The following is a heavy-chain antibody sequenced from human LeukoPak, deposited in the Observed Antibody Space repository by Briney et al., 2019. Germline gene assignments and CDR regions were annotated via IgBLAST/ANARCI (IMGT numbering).Heavy chain of an antibody. V-gene: IGHV3-21*01. CDR2: ISSSSSYI. CDR1: GFTFSSYS. J-gene: IGHJ4*02. CDR3: ARATPTGDFDY. D-gene: IGHD1-1*01. Sequence: GGSLRLSCAASGFTFSSYSMNWVRQAPGKGLEWVSSISSSSSYIYYADLVKGRFTTSRDNAKNSLYLQMNSLRAEDTAVYYCARATPTGDFDYWGQGTLVTVSS.